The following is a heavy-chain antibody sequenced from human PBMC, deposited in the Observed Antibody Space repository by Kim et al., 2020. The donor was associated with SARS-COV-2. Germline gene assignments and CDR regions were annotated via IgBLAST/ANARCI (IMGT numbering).Heavy chain of an antibody. D-gene: IGHD3-9*01. CDR2: IYPGDSDT. Sequence: GESLKISCKGSGYSFTSYWIGWVRQMPGKGLEWMGIIYPGDSDTRYSPSFQGQVTIAADKSISTAYLQWSSLKASDTAMYYCARRRVLRYFDWLPRGVEAFDIWGQGTMVTVSS. V-gene: IGHV5-51*01. CDR1: GYSFTSYW. CDR3: ARRRVLRYFDWLPRGVEAFDI. J-gene: IGHJ3*02.